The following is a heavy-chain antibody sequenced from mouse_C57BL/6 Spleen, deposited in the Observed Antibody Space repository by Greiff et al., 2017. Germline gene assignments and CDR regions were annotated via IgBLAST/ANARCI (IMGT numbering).Heavy chain of an antibody. D-gene: IGHD3-3*01. CDR2: IDPTSGGT. J-gene: IGHJ1*03. Sequence: QVQLQQPGAELVKPGASVKLSCKASGYTFTSYWMHWVKQRPGRGLEWIGRIDPTSGGTTYNEKFKSKATLTVDKPSSTAYMQLSSLTSEDSAVYYCARWGGRPGYFDVGGTGTTVTVSS. CDR3: ARWGGRPGYFDV. V-gene: IGHV1-72*01. CDR1: GYTFTSYW.